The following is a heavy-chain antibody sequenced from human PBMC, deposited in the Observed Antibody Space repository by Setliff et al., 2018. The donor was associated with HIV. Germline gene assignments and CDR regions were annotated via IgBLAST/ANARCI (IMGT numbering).Heavy chain of an antibody. D-gene: IGHD3-16*01. CDR2: IYNPGST. V-gene: IGHV4-4*09. J-gene: IGHJ4*02. CDR1: GGPITNFY. CDR3: ARLRLAVMMSLDYFDL. Sequence: PSETLSLTCNVSGGPITNFYWSWIRQPPGKGLEWIGYIYNPGSTNFNPSLQSRVSMSVDVSTNQFSLRLTSVTAADTAVYYCARLRLAVMMSLDYFDLWGQGTLVTVSS.